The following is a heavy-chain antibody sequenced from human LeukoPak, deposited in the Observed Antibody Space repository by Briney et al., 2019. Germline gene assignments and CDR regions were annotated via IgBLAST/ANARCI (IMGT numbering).Heavy chain of an antibody. Sequence: GGSRRLSCAASGFTVSSNYMNWVRQAPGKGLEWLSVIYSGGSIYYADSVKGRFTISRDNSKNTLILQMNSLRAEDTAEYYCARGDDYGGAWYYFDYWGQGTLVTVSS. J-gene: IGHJ4*02. D-gene: IGHD4-23*01. CDR3: ARGDDYGGAWYYFDY. V-gene: IGHV3-53*01. CDR2: IYSGGSI. CDR1: GFTVSSNY.